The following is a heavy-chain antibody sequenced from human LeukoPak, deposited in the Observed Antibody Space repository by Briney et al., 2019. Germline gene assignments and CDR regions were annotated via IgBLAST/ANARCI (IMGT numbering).Heavy chain of an antibody. Sequence: SETLSLTCTVSGGSISSGYYYWSWIRQPPGKGLEWIGYIYYSGSTYYNPSLKSRVTISVDTSKNQFSLKLSSVTAADTAVYYCAREDGDYWFDPWGQGTLVTVSS. CDR3: AREDGDYWFDP. D-gene: IGHD4-17*01. CDR2: IYYSGST. CDR1: GGSISSGYYY. V-gene: IGHV4-30-4*08. J-gene: IGHJ5*02.